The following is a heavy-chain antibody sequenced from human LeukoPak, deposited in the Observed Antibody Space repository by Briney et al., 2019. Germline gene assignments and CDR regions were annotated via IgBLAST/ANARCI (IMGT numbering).Heavy chain of an antibody. CDR2: IIPILGIA. D-gene: IGHD6-13*01. Sequence: ASVKVSCKASGGTFSSYAISWVRQAPGQGLEWMGRIIPILGIANYAQKFRGRVTITADKSTSTAYMELSSLRSEDTAVYYCACQQQLVHGWFDPWGQGTLVTVSS. J-gene: IGHJ5*02. V-gene: IGHV1-69*04. CDR1: GGTFSSYA. CDR3: ACQQQLVHGWFDP.